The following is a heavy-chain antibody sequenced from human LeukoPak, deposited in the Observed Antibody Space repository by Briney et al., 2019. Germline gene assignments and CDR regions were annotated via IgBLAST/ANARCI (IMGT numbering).Heavy chain of an antibody. V-gene: IGHV3-9*01. CDR2: ISWNSGSI. CDR3: AKDNAAAGTLPGGGYYYGMDV. J-gene: IGHJ6*02. D-gene: IGHD6-13*01. Sequence: GRSLRLSCAASGFTFDDYAMHWVRQAPGKGLEWVSGISWNSGSIGYADSVKGRFTISRDNAKNSLYLQMNSLRAEDTALYYCAKDNAAAGTLPGGGYYYGMDVWGQGTTVTVSS. CDR1: GFTFDDYA.